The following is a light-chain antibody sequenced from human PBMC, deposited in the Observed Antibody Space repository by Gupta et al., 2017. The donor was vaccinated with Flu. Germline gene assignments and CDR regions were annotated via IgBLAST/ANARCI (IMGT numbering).Light chain of an antibody. V-gene: IGKV1-5*03. CDR1: QSLSSL. CDR3: QQYDSYSLT. J-gene: IGKJ4*02. CDR2: KAS. Sequence: IHMSQSPSTLSAYVGDRVTITCRASQSLSSLVAWYQQKPGKAPNLLIYKASKLESGVPSRFSGSGSGTEFTLTISSLQPDDFATYYCQQYDSYSLTFGGGTKVEI.